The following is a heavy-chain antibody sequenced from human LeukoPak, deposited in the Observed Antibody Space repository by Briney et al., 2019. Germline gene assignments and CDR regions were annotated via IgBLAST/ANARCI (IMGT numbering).Heavy chain of an antibody. CDR3: ARGPQSQLLPIDY. CDR1: GYTFTSYD. CDR2: MNPNSGNT. Sequence: ASVKVSCKASGYTFTSYDINCVPQATGQGLEWRGWMNPNSGNTGYAQKFQGRVTMTRNTSISTAYMELSSLRSEDTAVYYCARGPQSQLLPIDYWGQGTLVTVSS. D-gene: IGHD2-2*01. V-gene: IGHV1-8*01. J-gene: IGHJ4*02.